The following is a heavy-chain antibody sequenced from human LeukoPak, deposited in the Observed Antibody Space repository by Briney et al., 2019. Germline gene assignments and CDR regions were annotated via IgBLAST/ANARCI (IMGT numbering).Heavy chain of an antibody. J-gene: IGHJ4*02. CDR3: ARAESGSYSWYFDY. CDR1: EFTFSRYS. D-gene: IGHD1-26*01. Sequence: GGSLRLSCAASEFTFSRYSMSWVRQAPGKGLEWFSYISSSSGTIYYADSVKGRFTISRDNAKNSLYLQMNSLRDEDTAVYYCARAESGSYSWYFDYWGQGTLVTVSS. V-gene: IGHV3-48*02. CDR2: ISSSSGTI.